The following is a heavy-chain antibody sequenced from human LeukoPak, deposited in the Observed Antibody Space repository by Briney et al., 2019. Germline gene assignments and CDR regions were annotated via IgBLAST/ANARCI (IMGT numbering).Heavy chain of an antibody. D-gene: IGHD2/OR15-2a*01. CDR2: INHSGST. CDR1: GRSFSAYY. Sequence: SETLSLTCAVYGRSFSAYYWSWIRQPPGKGLEWIGEINHSGSTNYNPSLKSRVTISVDTSKNQFSLKLSSVTAADTAVYYCARGLSRSWYFDYWGQGTLVTVSS. CDR3: ARGLSRSWYFDY. J-gene: IGHJ4*02. V-gene: IGHV4-34*01.